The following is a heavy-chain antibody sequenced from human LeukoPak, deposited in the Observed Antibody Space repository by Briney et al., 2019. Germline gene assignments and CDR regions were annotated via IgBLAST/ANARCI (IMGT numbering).Heavy chain of an antibody. V-gene: IGHV1-46*01. Sequence: GASVKVSCKTSGYTFTKYLIHWVRQAPGQGLEWMGTINPQGDITNYAQRFQGRITLTEDTSTSTVYMELSSLISEDTAVYYCARPSYCVADNCGYWLDPWGPGTLVTVSS. CDR1: GYTFTKYL. D-gene: IGHD2-21*01. CDR2: INPQGDIT. J-gene: IGHJ5*02. CDR3: ARPSYCVADNCGYWLDP.